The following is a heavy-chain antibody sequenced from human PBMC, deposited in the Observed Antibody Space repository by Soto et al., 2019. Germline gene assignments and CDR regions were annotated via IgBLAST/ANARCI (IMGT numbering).Heavy chain of an antibody. CDR1: GASVTSSTYY. V-gene: IGHV4-39*01. CDR2: IYYSGST. Sequence: QLQLQESGPGLVKPSETLSLTCTVSGASVTSSTYYWGWIRQPPGKGLEWIGRIYYSGSTYYNPSLRSRVTTSVDTSKNKVSLKLTSVTAADTAVYYCANDYGDYKSYYGMDVWGQGTTVTVSS. J-gene: IGHJ6*02. CDR3: ANDYGDYKSYYGMDV. D-gene: IGHD4-17*01.